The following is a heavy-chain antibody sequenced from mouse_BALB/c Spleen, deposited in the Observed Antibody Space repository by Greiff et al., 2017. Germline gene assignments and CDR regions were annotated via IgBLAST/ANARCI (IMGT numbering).Heavy chain of an antibody. CDR1: GYTFTSYW. J-gene: IGHJ2*01. V-gene: IGHV1-7*01. Sequence: QVQLQQSGAELAKPGASVKMSCKASGYTFTSYWMHWVKQRPGQGLEWIGYINPSTGYTEYNQKFKDKATLTADKSSSTAYMQLSSLTSEDSAVYYCARGGNFYYYFDYWGQGTTLTVSS. CDR3: ARGGNFYYYFDY. D-gene: IGHD1-1*01. CDR2: INPSTGYT.